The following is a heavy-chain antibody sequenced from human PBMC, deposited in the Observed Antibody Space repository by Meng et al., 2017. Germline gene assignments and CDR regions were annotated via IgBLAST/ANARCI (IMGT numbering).Heavy chain of an antibody. CDR1: GFTFSSYS. J-gene: IGHJ4*02. D-gene: IGHD5-24*01. V-gene: IGHV3-21*01. Sequence: GESLKISCAASGFTFSSYSMNWVRQAPGKGLEWVSSISSSSSYIYYADSVKGRFTISRDNAKNSLYLQMNSLRAEDTAVYYCARDESEMATANWGQGTLATVSS. CDR2: ISSSSSYI. CDR3: ARDESEMATAN.